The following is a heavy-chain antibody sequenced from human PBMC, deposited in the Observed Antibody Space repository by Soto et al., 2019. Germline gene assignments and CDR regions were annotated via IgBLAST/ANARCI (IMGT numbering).Heavy chain of an antibody. D-gene: IGHD6-6*01. CDR3: AKRYIAARLSGYYYGMDV. CDR1: GFTFSSYA. Sequence: PGGSLRLSCAASGFTFSSYAMSWVRQAPGKGLEWVSAISGSGGSTYYADSVKGRFTISRDNSKNTLYLQMNSLRAEDTAVYYCAKRYIAARLSGYYYGMDVWGQGTTVTVS. J-gene: IGHJ6*02. CDR2: ISGSGGST. V-gene: IGHV3-23*01.